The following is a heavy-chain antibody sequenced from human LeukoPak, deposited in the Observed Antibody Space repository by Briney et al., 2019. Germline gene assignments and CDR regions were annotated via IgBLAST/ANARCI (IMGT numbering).Heavy chain of an antibody. V-gene: IGHV3-66*01. CDR1: GFSVSSNY. J-gene: IGHJ4*02. Sequence: GGSLRLSCAASGFSVSSNYMSWVRQAPGKGLEWVSVIYSGGSTYYADSAKGRFTISRDSSKNTLYLQMNSLRDDDTAVYYCARGLRYSSGWYYFDYWGQGTLVTVSS. CDR2: IYSGGST. CDR3: ARGLRYSSGWYYFDY. D-gene: IGHD6-19*01.